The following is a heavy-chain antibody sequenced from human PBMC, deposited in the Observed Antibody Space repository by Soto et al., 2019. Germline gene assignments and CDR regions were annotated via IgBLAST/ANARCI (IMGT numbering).Heavy chain of an antibody. V-gene: IGHV3-30-3*01. D-gene: IGHD3-3*01. CDR3: AREGVGPYDFWSGYYVH. Sequence: QVQLVESGEGVVQPGRSLRLSCTASGFIFSQYVMHWVRQAPGKGLEWVAIISYDATNQYYADSVRGRFTISRDNSNNTVYLQMNRLSAEDTAVYYCAREGVGPYDFWSGYYVHWGQGTLVTVSS. CDR1: GFIFSQYV. CDR2: ISYDATNQ. J-gene: IGHJ4*02.